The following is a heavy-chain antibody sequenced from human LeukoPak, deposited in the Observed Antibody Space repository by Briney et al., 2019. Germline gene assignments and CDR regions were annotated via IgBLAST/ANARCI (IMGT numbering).Heavy chain of an antibody. V-gene: IGHV1-2*02. J-gene: IGHJ4*02. CDR2: INPNSGGT. CDR1: GYTFTGYY. Sequence: ASVKVSCKDSGYTFTGYYMHWVRQAPGQGLEWMGWINPNSGGTNYAQKFQGRVTMTRDTSISTAYMELSRLRSDDTAVYYCARGITMVRGVIGPVSFWGQGTLITVSS. CDR3: ARGITMVRGVIGPVSF. D-gene: IGHD3-10*01.